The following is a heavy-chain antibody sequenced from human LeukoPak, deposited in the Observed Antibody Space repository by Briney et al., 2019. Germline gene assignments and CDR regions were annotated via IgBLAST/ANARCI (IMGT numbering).Heavy chain of an antibody. CDR1: GYSSTNYW. CDR3: ARNMGAGSSSWHFDL. J-gene: IGHJ2*01. D-gene: IGHD6-6*01. V-gene: IGHV5-51*01. Sequence: SLKISCKGSGYSSTNYWIDWVRQMPGKGLEWMGTIYPGDSDTRYSPSFQGQVTISADKSISTAYLQWSSLKASDTAIYYCARNMGAGSSSWHFDLWGRGTLVTVSS. CDR2: IYPGDSDT.